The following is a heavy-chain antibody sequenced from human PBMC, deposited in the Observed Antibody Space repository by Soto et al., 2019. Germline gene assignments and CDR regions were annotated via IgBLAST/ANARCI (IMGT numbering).Heavy chain of an antibody. CDR1: GYSFTSYW. CDR2: IDPSDSYT. J-gene: IGHJ6*02. CDR3: ARYITRGYYYYGMDV. D-gene: IGHD1-20*01. Sequence: GESLKISCKGSGYSFTSYWISWVRQMPGKGLEWMGRIDPSDSYTNYSPSFQGHVTISADKSISTAYLQWSSLKASDTAMYYCARYITRGYYYYGMDVWRQGTTVTVSS. V-gene: IGHV5-10-1*01.